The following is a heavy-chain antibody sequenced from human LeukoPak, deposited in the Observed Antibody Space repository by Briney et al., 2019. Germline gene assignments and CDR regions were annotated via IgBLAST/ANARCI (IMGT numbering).Heavy chain of an antibody. CDR1: GGSFSVYY. J-gene: IGHJ4*02. CDR2: INHSGSI. V-gene: IGHV4-34*01. Sequence: SETLSLTCAVYGGSFSVYYWSWIRQPPGKGLEWIGEINHSGSINYNPSLKSRVTISVDTSKNQFSLKLRSVTAADTAVYYCARGNVFLSGYHSPSFDYWGQGTLVTVS. D-gene: IGHD3-9*01. CDR3: ARGNVFLSGYHSPSFDY.